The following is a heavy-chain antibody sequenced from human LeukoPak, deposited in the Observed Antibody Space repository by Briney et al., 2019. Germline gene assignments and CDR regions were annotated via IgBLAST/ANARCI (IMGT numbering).Heavy chain of an antibody. CDR3: TTVGLSGYYDSRGYYYFDY. CDR1: GFTFSNAW. V-gene: IGHV3-15*01. J-gene: IGHJ4*02. CDR2: IKRKSDGGTT. D-gene: IGHD3-22*01. Sequence: GGSLRLSCAASGFTFSNAWMSWVRQAPGKGLEGIGRIKRKSDGGTTDYAATVKGRFTISRDDSKNTLYLQMNSLKTEDTAVYYCTTVGLSGYYDSRGYYYFDYWGQGTLVTVSS.